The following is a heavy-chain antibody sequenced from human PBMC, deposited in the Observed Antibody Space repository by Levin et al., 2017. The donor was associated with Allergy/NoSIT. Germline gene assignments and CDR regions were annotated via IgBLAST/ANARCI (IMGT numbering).Heavy chain of an antibody. CDR2: IYSGGNT. CDR3: ATSPTSGY. J-gene: IGHJ4*02. CDR1: GFTVSNNY. Sequence: HSSETLSLTCAASGFTVSNNYMSWVRQAPGKGLEGVSIIYSGGNTYYTDSVKGRFTISRDSSKNTLYLQMNSLRAEDTAVYYCATSPTSGYWGQGTLVTVSS. V-gene: IGHV3-53*01.